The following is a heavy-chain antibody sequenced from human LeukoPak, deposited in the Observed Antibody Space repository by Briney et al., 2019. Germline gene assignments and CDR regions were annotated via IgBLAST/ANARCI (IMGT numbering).Heavy chain of an antibody. D-gene: IGHD6-13*01. CDR3: AGGAYSSSWYGAFDI. Sequence: SETLSLTCTVSGGSISGYYWSWIRQPPRKGLEWIGYIYHSGSTNYNPSLKSRVTISVDTSKNQFSLKLSSVTAADTAVYYCAGGAYSSSWYGAFDIWGQGTMVTVSS. V-gene: IGHV4-59*12. CDR1: GGSISGYY. J-gene: IGHJ3*02. CDR2: IYHSGST.